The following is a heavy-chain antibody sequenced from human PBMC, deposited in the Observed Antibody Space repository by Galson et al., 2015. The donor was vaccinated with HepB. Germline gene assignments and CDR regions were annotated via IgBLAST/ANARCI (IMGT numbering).Heavy chain of an antibody. J-gene: IGHJ6*02. V-gene: IGHV1-3*01. CDR1: GYTFTSYA. CDR2: INAGNGNT. D-gene: IGHD6-6*01. CDR3: ARGGYSSSQRYYYYYYGMDV. Sequence: CKASGYTFTSYAMHWVRQAPGQRLEWMGWINAGNGNTKYSQKFQGRVTITRDTSASTAYMELSSLRSEDTAVYYCARGGYSSSQRYYYYYYGMDVWGQGTTVTVSS.